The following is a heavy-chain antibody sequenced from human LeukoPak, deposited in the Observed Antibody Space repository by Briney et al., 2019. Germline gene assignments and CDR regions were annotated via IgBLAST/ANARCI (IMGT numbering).Heavy chain of an antibody. J-gene: IGHJ4*02. CDR3: ALGIAARPVKIDY. Sequence: SETLSLTCAVYGRSFSGYYWSWIRQPPGKGLEWIGEINHSGSTNYNPSLKSRVTISVDTSKNQFSLKLSSVTAADTAVYYCALGIAARPVKIDYWGQGTLVTVSS. V-gene: IGHV4-34*01. CDR2: INHSGST. D-gene: IGHD6-6*01. CDR1: GRSFSGYY.